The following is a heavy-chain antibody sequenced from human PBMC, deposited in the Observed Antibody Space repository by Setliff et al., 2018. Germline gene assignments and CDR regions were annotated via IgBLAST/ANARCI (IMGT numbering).Heavy chain of an antibody. Sequence: ASVKVSCKTSGYTFRSYGVSWVRQAPGQGLEWMGWISAYSGDTIYAQNYQGRVTMTTDTSTSTAYMELRSLRSDDTAVYYCAKDRVEVVVAAPQARFDPWGQGALVTVSS. CDR1: GYTFRSYG. J-gene: IGHJ5*02. D-gene: IGHD2-15*01. CDR2: ISAYSGDT. V-gene: IGHV1-18*01. CDR3: AKDRVEVVVAAPQARFDP.